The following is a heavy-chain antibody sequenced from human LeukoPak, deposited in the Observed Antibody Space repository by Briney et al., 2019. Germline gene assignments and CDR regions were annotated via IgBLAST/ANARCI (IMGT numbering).Heavy chain of an antibody. Sequence: GGSLRLSCAASGFTFSSYAMSWVRQAPGKGLEWVAVISYDGSNKYYADSVKGRFTISRDNSKNTLYLQMNSLRAEDTAVYYCAKIPYVWGSYRNYYFDYWGQGTLVTVSS. D-gene: IGHD3-16*02. V-gene: IGHV3-30*18. CDR1: GFTFSSYA. J-gene: IGHJ4*02. CDR3: AKIPYVWGSYRNYYFDY. CDR2: ISYDGSNK.